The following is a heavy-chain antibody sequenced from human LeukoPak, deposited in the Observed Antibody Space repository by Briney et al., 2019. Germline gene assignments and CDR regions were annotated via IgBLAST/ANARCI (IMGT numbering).Heavy chain of an antibody. V-gene: IGHV3-30-3*01. CDR2: ISYDGSNK. D-gene: IGHD6-6*01. J-gene: IGHJ4*02. CDR1: GFTFSSYA. CDR3: ARDGGQLVPLDYFDY. Sequence: GGSLRLSCAASGFTFSSYAMHWVRQAPGKGLEWVAVISYDGSNKYYADSVKGRFTISRDNSKNTLYLQMNSLRAEDTAVYYCARDGGQLVPLDYFDYWGQGTPVTVSS.